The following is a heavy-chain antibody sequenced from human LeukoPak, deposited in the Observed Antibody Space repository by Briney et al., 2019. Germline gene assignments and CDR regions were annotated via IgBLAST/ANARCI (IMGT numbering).Heavy chain of an antibody. J-gene: IGHJ4*02. CDR1: GFTVSSSY. CDR2: IYSTGST. Sequence: GGSLRLSCAASGFTVSSSYMNWVRQAPGKGLEWVSVIYSTGSTQYADSVKGRFTISRDKSKNTLFLEMNSLRAEDTAVYYCARNLDTAMATSFDCWGQGTLVTVSS. D-gene: IGHD5-18*01. V-gene: IGHV3-53*01. CDR3: ARNLDTAMATSFDC.